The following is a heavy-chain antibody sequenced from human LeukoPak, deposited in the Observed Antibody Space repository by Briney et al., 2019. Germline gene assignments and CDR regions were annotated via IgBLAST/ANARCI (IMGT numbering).Heavy chain of an antibody. V-gene: IGHV3-7*05. CDR2: IKQDGSEK. J-gene: IGHJ4*02. Sequence: GGSLRLSCAASGFTLSNYWMSWVRQAPGKGLEWVANIKQDGSEKYCVDSVKGRFTISRDNAKKSLYLQMNSLRAEDTALYYCARDKDPYGAGSYWLWGQGTLVTVSS. CDR1: GFTLSNYW. D-gene: IGHD3-10*01. CDR3: ARDKDPYGAGSYWL.